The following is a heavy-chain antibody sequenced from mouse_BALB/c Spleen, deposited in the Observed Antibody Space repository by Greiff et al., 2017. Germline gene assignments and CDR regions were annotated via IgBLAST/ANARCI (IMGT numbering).Heavy chain of an antibody. Sequence: VQLQESGAELVRPGASVTLSCKASGYTFTDYEMHWVKQTPVHGLEWIGAIDPETGGTAYNQKFKGKATLTADKSSSTAYMELRSLTSEDSAVYYCTRRGGTGGFAYWGQGTLVTVSA. CDR2: IDPETGGT. J-gene: IGHJ3*01. D-gene: IGHD4-1*01. V-gene: IGHV1-15*01. CDR3: TRRGGTGGFAY. CDR1: GYTFTDYE.